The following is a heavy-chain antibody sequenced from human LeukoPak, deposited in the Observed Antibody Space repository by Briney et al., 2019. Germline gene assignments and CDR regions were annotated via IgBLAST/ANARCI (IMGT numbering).Heavy chain of an antibody. CDR2: ISSSSSYI. J-gene: IGHJ5*02. D-gene: IGHD2-2*01. Sequence: GGSLRLSCAASGFTFSSYSMNWVRQAPGNGLEWVSSISSSSSYIYYADSVKGRFTISRDNAKNSLYLQMNSLRAEDTAVYYCARGVRAPDCSSTSCPRVRSRNWFDPWGQGTLVTVSS. CDR1: GFTFSSYS. CDR3: ARGVRAPDCSSTSCPRVRSRNWFDP. V-gene: IGHV3-21*01.